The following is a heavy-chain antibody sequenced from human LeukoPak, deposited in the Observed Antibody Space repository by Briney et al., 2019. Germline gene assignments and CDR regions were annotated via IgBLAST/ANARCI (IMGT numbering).Heavy chain of an antibody. CDR3: ARELIAAADPYYFDY. V-gene: IGHV3-30*04. CDR1: GFTFSSYA. D-gene: IGHD6-13*01. CDR2: ISYDGSNK. Sequence: GGSLRHSCAASGFTFSSYAMHWVRQAPGKGLEWVAVISYDGSNKYYADSVKGRFTISRDNSKNTLYLQMNSLRAEDTAVYYCARELIAAADPYYFDYWGQGTLVTVSS. J-gene: IGHJ4*02.